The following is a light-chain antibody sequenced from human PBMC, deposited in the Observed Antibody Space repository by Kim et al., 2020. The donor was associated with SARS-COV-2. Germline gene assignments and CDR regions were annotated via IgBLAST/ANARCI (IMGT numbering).Light chain of an antibody. J-gene: IGLJ3*02. V-gene: IGLV2-14*03. CDR1: RSDVGDYDY. CDR2: DVS. CDR3: SSYTSSSTLV. Sequence: QSITISCTGTRSDVGDYDYVSWYQQHPGKAPKLMIYDVSNRPSGVSNRFSGSKSGNTASLTISGLQAEDEADYYCSSYTSSSTLVFGGGTKLTVL.